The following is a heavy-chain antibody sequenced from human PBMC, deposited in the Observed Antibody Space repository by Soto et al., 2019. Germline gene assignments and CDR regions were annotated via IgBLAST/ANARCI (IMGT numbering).Heavy chain of an antibody. V-gene: IGHV4-30-4*01. Sequence: PSETLSLTCTGSGGSISSGDYYWSWIRQPPGKGLEWIGYIYYSGSTYYNPSLKSRVTISVDTSKNQFSLKLSSVTAADTAVYYCAREDSSSSLVDYWGQGTLVTVSS. CDR3: AREDSSSSLVDY. CDR1: GGSISSGDYY. CDR2: IYYSGST. D-gene: IGHD6-6*01. J-gene: IGHJ4*02.